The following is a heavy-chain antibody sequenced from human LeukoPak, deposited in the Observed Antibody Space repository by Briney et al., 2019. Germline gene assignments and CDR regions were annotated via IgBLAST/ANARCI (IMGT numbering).Heavy chain of an antibody. CDR3: ARGRIVGDTVFDY. V-gene: IGHV4-34*01. D-gene: IGHD1-26*01. CDR2: INHSGRT. J-gene: IGHJ4*02. Sequence: PSQTLSLTCAVYGASFSGYYWSWIRQPPGKGLEWIGEINHSGRTNYNPSLKSRVTISVDTSKNQFSLKLSSVTAADTGVYFCARGRIVGDTVFDYWGQGTLVTVSS. CDR1: GASFSGYY.